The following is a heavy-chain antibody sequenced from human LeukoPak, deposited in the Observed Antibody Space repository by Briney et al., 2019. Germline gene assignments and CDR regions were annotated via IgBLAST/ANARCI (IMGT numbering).Heavy chain of an antibody. CDR3: AKINNNDDY. D-gene: IGHD1/OR15-1a*01. CDR1: GFTFTTFG. CDR2: ISPHGDIE. J-gene: IGHJ4*02. V-gene: IGHV3-30*18. Sequence: PGRSLRLSCAASGFTFTTFGIHWVRQAPGKGLEWVAAISPHGDIEYYTDSVKGRFTISRDNSKNMIYLQMNSLRGEDPAVYYCAKINNNDDYWGQGTLVTVSS.